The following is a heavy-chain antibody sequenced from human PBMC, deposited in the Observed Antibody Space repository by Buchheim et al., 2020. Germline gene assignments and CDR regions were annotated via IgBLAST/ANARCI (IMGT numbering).Heavy chain of an antibody. J-gene: IGHJ4*02. CDR2: ITPSGDRP. Sequence: QVQLVQSGAEVKKPGASVKISCKASGYTFTTYYTHWVRRAPGQGLEWMGLITPSGDRPSYAQKFQGRVIITMDTSTNTVFMGLSSLGSEDTALYYYAGELGGTGGKDYWGQGTL. CDR3: AGELGGTGGKDY. D-gene: IGHD1/OR15-1a*01. CDR1: GYTFTTYY. V-gene: IGHV1-46*01.